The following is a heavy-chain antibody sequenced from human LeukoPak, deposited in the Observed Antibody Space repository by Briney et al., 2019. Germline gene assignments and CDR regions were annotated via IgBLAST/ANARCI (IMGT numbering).Heavy chain of an antibody. CDR2: ISGSGGST. CDR1: GFTFSSNS. CDR3: AKDQRIYGDSNPALDY. Sequence: GSPRPSSVSSGFTFSSNSMSGCRQPPRKGVGGVLGISGSGGSTYYADSVKGRFTISRDNSKNTLYLQMNSLRAEDTAVYYCAKDQRIYGDSNPALDYWGQGTLVTVSS. J-gene: IGHJ4*02. D-gene: IGHD4-17*01. V-gene: IGHV3-23*01.